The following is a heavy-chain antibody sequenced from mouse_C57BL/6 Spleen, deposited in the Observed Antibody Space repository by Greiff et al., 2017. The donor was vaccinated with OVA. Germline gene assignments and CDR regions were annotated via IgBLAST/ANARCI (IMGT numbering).Heavy chain of an antibody. V-gene: IGHV1-64*01. CDR1: GYTFTSYW. CDR2: IHPNSGST. D-gene: IGHD4-1*01. Sequence: QVHVKQPGAELVKPGASVKLSCKASGYTFTSYWMHWVKQRPGQGLEWIGMIHPNSGSTNYNEKFKSKATLTVDKSSSTAYMQLSSLTSEDSAVYYCARRLGYYAMDYWGQGTSVTVSS. CDR3: ARRLGYYAMDY. J-gene: IGHJ4*01.